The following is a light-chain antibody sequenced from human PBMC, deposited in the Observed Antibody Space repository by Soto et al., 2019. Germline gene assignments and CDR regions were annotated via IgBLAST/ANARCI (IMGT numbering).Light chain of an antibody. V-gene: IGKV3-20*01. CDR3: QQYGSSPPYT. CDR2: GAS. Sequence: EIVLTQSPGTLSLSPGEGATLSCRASQSVSSNYLAWYQQEPGQAPRLLIFGASSRASDIPDRFSGSGSGTDFTLTISRLEPEDFAVYYCQQYGSSPPYTFGQGTKLEIK. CDR1: QSVSSNY. J-gene: IGKJ2*01.